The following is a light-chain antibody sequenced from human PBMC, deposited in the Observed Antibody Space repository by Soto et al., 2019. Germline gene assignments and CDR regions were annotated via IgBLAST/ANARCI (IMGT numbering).Light chain of an antibody. CDR1: SSDVGSHNL. CDR3: CSYAGSSTYI. J-gene: IGLJ1*01. CDR2: EGS. Sequence: QSALTQPASVSGSPGQSITISCTGTSSDVGSHNLVSWYQQHPDRAPKLMIYEGSKRPSGVSNRFSGSKSGNTASLTISGLQAEDEADYFCCSYAGSSTYIFGSGTKLIVL. V-gene: IGLV2-23*01.